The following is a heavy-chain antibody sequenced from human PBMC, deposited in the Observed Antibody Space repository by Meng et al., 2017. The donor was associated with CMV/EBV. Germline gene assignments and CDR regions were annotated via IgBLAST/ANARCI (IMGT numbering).Heavy chain of an antibody. J-gene: IGHJ4*02. CDR1: GFTFSSYS. V-gene: IGHV3-48*04. Sequence: GGSLRLSCAASGFTFSSYSMNWVRQAPGKGLEWVSYISSSSTIYYADSVKGRFTISRDNAKNSLYPQMNSLRAEDTAVYYCARGGNYDFWSGAPYFDYWGQGTLVTVSS. D-gene: IGHD3-3*01. CDR3: ARGGNYDFWSGAPYFDY. CDR2: ISSSSTI.